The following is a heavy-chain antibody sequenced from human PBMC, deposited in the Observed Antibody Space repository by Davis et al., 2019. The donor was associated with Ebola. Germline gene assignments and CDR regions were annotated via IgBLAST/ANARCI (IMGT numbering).Heavy chain of an antibody. D-gene: IGHD3-22*01. Sequence: GESLKISCAASGFTVSSNYMSWVRQAPGKGLEWVSTVSGSGGSTYYADSVKGRFSISRDNSKNTLYLQMNSLRAEDTAVYYCAKLWGAPDRITMIVVAPNDAFDIWGQGTMVTVSS. CDR1: GFTVSSNY. CDR2: VSGSGGST. CDR3: AKLWGAPDRITMIVVAPNDAFDI. J-gene: IGHJ3*02. V-gene: IGHV3-23*01.